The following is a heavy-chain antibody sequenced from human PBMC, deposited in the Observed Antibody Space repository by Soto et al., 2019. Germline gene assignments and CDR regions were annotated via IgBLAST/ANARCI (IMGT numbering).Heavy chain of an antibody. Sequence: QVHLVQSGAEVKKPGASVKVSCKTSGYPFPSFEIHWIRQAPGQSPEWMGGISNAGSGSIKYSQRFQDRLTISGDKRATTVYMTLSSLTSEDTAIYYCARESDHYQDFFQNWGQGSLVTVSA. D-gene: IGHD3-22*01. V-gene: IGHV1-3*01. CDR3: ARESDHYQDFFQN. CDR2: ISNAGSGSI. J-gene: IGHJ4*02. CDR1: GYPFPSFE.